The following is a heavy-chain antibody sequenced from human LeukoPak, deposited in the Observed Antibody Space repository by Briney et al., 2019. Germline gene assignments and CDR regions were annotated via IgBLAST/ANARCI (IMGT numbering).Heavy chain of an antibody. J-gene: IGHJ5*02. CDR3: ARGNIVVVPAAMLLGWFDP. D-gene: IGHD2-2*01. CDR1: GYTFTGYY. V-gene: IGHV1-2*02. CDR2: INPNSGGT. Sequence: SVKVSCKASGYTFTGYYMHWVRQAPGQGLEWMGWINPNSGGTNYAQKFQGRVTMTRDTSISTAYMGLSRLRSDDTAVYYCARGNIVVVPAAMLLGWFDPWGQGTLVTVSS.